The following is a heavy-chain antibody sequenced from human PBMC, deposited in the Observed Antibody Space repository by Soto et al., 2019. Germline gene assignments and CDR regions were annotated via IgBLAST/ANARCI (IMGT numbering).Heavy chain of an antibody. V-gene: IGHV5-51*01. Sequence: PGESLKISCKGSGYSFTSYWIGWVRQLPGKGLEWMGIIYPGDADTRYSPSFQGQVTNSADKSISTAYLQWSSVKASDTDMYYCAGGGVRGVITRTRDYYGMDVWGQGTTVTVSS. CDR3: AGGGVRGVITRTRDYYGMDV. CDR2: IYPGDADT. J-gene: IGHJ6*02. CDR1: GYSFTSYW. D-gene: IGHD3-10*01.